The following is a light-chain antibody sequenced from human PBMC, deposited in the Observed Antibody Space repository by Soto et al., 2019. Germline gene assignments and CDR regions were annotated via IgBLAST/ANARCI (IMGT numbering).Light chain of an antibody. CDR2: AAS. CDR1: EFLSSSY. V-gene: IGKV3-20*01. Sequence: EIVLTQSPGTLSLSPVERATLSCRASEFLSSSYLVWYQQKPGQAPRLLIYAASRRATGIPDRFSGSGSATEYTLTINTLEPEDFAVYYCQQQGTFGQGTKLEIK. J-gene: IGKJ2*01. CDR3: QQQGT.